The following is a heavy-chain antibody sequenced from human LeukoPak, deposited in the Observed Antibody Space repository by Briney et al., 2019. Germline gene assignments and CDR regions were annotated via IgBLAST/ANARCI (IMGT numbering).Heavy chain of an antibody. V-gene: IGHV1-58*02. CDR2: IVVGSGNT. Sequence: ASVKVSCKASGFTFTSSAMQWVRQARGQPFVWIGWIVVGSGNTKYAQKFQERVIITRSMSTSTAYMVLSSLRSEDTAVYYCAADTEYQLLSTGRFDPWGQGTLVTVSS. D-gene: IGHD2-2*01. CDR3: AADTEYQLLSTGRFDP. CDR1: GFTFTSSA. J-gene: IGHJ5*02.